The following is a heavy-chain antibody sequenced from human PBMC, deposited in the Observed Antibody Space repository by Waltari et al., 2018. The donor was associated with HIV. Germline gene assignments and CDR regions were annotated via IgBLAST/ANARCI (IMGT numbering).Heavy chain of an antibody. D-gene: IGHD3-10*01. J-gene: IGHJ6*02. CDR2: IWYGRSNK. CDR3: ARRGGLTYYYTMDV. Sequence: QVQLVESGGGVVQPGRSLRLACAASGFTFSSSGMYWVRLAPGKWLGWVAGIWYGRSNKYYADSVKRRFSISRDNSKNTLDLQMNSLRAEYTAVYFCARRGGLTYYYTMDVWGQGTTVTVSS. CDR1: GFTFSSSG. V-gene: IGHV3-33*01.